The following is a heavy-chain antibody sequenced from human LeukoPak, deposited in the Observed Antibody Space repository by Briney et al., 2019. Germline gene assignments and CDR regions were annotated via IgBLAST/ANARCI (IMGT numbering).Heavy chain of an antibody. V-gene: IGHV4-38-2*02. J-gene: IGHJ4*02. D-gene: IGHD2-21*01. CDR3: ANADSEDFFDF. Sequence: SETLSLTCTVPGSSIKSPYYWGWIRQPPGKGLEWIGSIYDDGSTFYSPSLQSRVTISTDTSKKQFSLKLRSVTAADTAVYYCANADSEDFFDFWGQGALVTVSS. CDR2: IYDDGST. CDR1: GSSIKSPYY.